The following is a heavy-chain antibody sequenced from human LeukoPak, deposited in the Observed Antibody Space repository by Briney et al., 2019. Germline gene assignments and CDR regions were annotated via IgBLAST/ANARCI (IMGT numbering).Heavy chain of an antibody. CDR3: ARSEDSYDILTGYYQDRFDY. D-gene: IGHD3-9*01. V-gene: IGHV3-21*01. CDR1: GFTFSSYS. J-gene: IGHJ4*02. Sequence: PGGSLRLSCAASGFTFSSYSMNWVRQAPGKGLEWVSSISSSSSYIYYADSVKGRFTISRDNAKNSLYLQMNSLRAEGTAVYYCARSEDSYDILTGYYQDRFDYWGQGTLVTVSS. CDR2: ISSSSSYI.